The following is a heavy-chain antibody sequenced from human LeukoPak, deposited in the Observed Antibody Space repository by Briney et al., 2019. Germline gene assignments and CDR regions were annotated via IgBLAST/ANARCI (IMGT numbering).Heavy chain of an antibody. D-gene: IGHD4/OR15-4a*01. CDR3: AKVSLNMVNDAFDI. CDR1: GFTFSSYG. V-gene: IGHV3-30*02. CDR2: IRYDGSRK. Sequence: GGSLRLSCAASGFTFSSYGMNWVRQAPGKGLEWVAFIRYDGSRKYYADSVKGRFTISRDNSKNTLYLQMNSLRAEDTAMYYCAKVSLNMVNDAFDIWGQGTMVSVSS. J-gene: IGHJ3*02.